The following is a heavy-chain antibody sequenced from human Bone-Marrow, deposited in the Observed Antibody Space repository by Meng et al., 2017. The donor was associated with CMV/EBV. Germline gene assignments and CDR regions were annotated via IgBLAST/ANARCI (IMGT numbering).Heavy chain of an antibody. Sequence: GGSLRLSCAASGFTFSSYAMHWVRQAPGKGLEWVAVISYDGSNKYYADSVKGRFTISRDNSKNTLYLQMNSLRAEDTAVYYCAREGGPIAAAGTFHYWGQGTLVTGSS. CDR3: AREGGPIAAAGTFHY. CDR1: GFTFSSYA. V-gene: IGHV3-30-3*01. D-gene: IGHD6-13*01. CDR2: ISYDGSNK. J-gene: IGHJ4*02.